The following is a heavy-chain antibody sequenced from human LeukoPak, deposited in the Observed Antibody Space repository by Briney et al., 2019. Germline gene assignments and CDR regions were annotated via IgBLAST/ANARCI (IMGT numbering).Heavy chain of an antibody. J-gene: IGHJ3*02. CDR1: GFTFSDYY. Sequence: PGGSLRLSCAASGFTFSDYYMSRIRQAPGKGLEWVSYISSSGSARYYADSVKGRFTISRDNAKNSLYLQMNSLRAEDTAVYYCAIPDRRYGDAFDIWGQGTMVTVSS. CDR2: ISSSGSAR. CDR3: AIPDRRYGDAFDI. V-gene: IGHV3-11*04. D-gene: IGHD3-9*01.